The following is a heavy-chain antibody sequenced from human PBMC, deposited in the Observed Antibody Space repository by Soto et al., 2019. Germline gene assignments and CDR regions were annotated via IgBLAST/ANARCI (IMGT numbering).Heavy chain of an antibody. CDR2: INPNTGDT. V-gene: IGHV1-2*02. Sequence: ASVKVSCKTSKYNFIGYFIHWVRQAPGQGLEWMGLINPNTGDTYSSQKFQGRVTMTRDTSISTAYMEMSRLRSDDTAVFYCARRDMIKFDSGTGLDVWGQGTTVTVSS. D-gene: IGHD1-1*01. CDR1: KYNFIGYF. CDR3: ARRDMIKFDSGTGLDV. J-gene: IGHJ6*02.